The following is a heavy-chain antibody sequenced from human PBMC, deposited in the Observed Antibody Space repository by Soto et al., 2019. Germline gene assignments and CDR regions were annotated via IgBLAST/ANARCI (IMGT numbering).Heavy chain of an antibody. V-gene: IGHV6-1*01. CDR1: GDSISTSNVA. CDR2: TGYRSKWYN. D-gene: IGHD1-26*01. CDR3: SRGNRWAFDY. Sequence: SQTLSLTCAISGDSISTSNVAWNWIRQSPSGGLEWLGRTGYRSKWYNDYAVSVKSRITINPDTSKNQFSLQLNSVTPEDTAVYYCSRGNRWAFDYWGQGTLVTVSS. J-gene: IGHJ4*02.